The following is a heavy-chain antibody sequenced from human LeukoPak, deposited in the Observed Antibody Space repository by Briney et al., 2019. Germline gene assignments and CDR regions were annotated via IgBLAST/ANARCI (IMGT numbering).Heavy chain of an antibody. V-gene: IGHV4-39*07. CDR3: ARVVNRFFDY. D-gene: IGHD1-14*01. CDR1: GGSISSSSYY. CDR2: IYYSGST. J-gene: IGHJ4*02. Sequence: SETLSLTCTVSGGSISSSSYYWGWIRQPPGKGLEWIGSIYYSGSTYYNPSLKSRVTISVDTSKNQFSLKLSSVTAADTAVYYCARVVNRFFDYWGQGTLVTVSS.